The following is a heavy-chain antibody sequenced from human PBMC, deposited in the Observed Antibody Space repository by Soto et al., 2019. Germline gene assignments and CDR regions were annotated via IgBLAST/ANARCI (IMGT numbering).Heavy chain of an antibody. J-gene: IGHJ6*02. CDR2: IYSGGST. V-gene: IGHV3-66*01. CDR1: GFTVSSNY. CDR3: ARGGNYYDSSGYDYYYGMDV. D-gene: IGHD3-22*01. Sequence: GGSLRLSCAASGFTVSSNYMSWVRQAPGKGLEWVSVIYSGGSTYYADSVKGRFTISRHNSKNTLYLQMNSLRAEDTAVYYCARGGNYYDSSGYDYYYGMDVWGQGTTVTVSS.